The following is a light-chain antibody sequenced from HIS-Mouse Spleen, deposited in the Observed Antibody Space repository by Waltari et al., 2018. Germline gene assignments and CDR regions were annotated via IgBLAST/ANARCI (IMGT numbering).Light chain of an antibody. Sequence: DIQMTQYPSTLSASVGDRVTITCRASQSISSWLAWYQQKPGKSPKLLIYKASSLESGVPSRFSGSGSGTEFTLTISSLQPDDFATYYCQQYNSYSGGTFGQGTKVEIK. J-gene: IGKJ1*01. CDR3: QQYNSYSGGT. V-gene: IGKV1-5*03. CDR2: KAS. CDR1: QSISSW.